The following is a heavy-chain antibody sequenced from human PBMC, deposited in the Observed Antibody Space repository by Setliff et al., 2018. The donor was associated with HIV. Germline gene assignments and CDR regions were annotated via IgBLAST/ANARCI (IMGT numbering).Heavy chain of an antibody. Sequence: SLRLSCAASGFTFSNYWMSWVRQAPGKGLEWISYISSTSKTRQYADSVKGRFTISRDNVKNSLYLQMNSLRADDTALYYCARGYDILTGYSRRGSFDIWGQGTMVTVSS. J-gene: IGHJ3*02. V-gene: IGHV3-48*01. CDR1: GFTFSNYW. D-gene: IGHD3-9*01. CDR3: ARGYDILTGYSRRGSFDI. CDR2: ISSTSKTR.